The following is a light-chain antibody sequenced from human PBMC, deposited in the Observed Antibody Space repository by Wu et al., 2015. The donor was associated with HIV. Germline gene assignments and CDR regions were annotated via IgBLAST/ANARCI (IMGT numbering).Light chain of an antibody. J-gene: IGKJ2*01. CDR3: QHRINWPYT. CDR1: QSVSSF. V-gene: IGKV3-11*01. Sequence: EIVLTQSPATLSLSPGERATLSCRASQSVSSFIAWSQQKPGQAPRLLIYDASKRATGIPARFSGSGSGTDFTLTISSLEPEDFGVYYCQHRINWPYTFGPGDQVGDQT. CDR2: DAS.